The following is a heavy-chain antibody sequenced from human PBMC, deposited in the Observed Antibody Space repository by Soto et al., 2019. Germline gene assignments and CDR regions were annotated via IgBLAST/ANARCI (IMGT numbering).Heavy chain of an antibody. Sequence: SETLSLTCAVSGGSISSGGYSWSWIRQPPGKGLEWIGYIYHSGSTYYNPSLKSRVTISVDRSKNQFSLKLSSVTAADTAVYYCGRGGGLGLRGGYYYGMDVWGQGTTVTVSS. D-gene: IGHD3-10*01. CDR3: GRGGGLGLRGGYYYGMDV. V-gene: IGHV4-30-2*01. CDR2: IYHSGST. J-gene: IGHJ6*02. CDR1: GGSISSGGYS.